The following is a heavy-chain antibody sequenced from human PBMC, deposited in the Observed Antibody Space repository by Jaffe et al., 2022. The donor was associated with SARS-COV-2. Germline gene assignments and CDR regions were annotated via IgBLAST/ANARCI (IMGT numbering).Heavy chain of an antibody. D-gene: IGHD3-3*01. CDR3: AKVTWSGDSN. CDR1: GFTLSSTD. J-gene: IGHJ4*02. Sequence: EVQLLESGGGLVQPGGSLRLSCAASGFTLSSTDLNWVRQAPGKGLEWVSGFSGSAGRTHYADPVKGRFTISRDNSKNTLFLQMTSLRAEDTAVYYCAKVTWSGDSNWGQGTLVTVSS. V-gene: IGHV3-23*01. CDR2: FSGSAGRT.